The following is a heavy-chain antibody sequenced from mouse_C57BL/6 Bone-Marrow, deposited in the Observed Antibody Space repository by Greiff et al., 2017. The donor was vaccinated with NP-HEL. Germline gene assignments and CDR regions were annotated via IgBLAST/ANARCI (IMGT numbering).Heavy chain of an antibody. D-gene: IGHD1-1*01. CDR2: ISSGGDYI. V-gene: IGHV5-9-1*02. CDR3: TREYYGSSFYAMDY. Sequence: EVMLVESGEGLVKPGGSLKLSCAASGFTFSSYAMSWVRQTPEKRLEWVAYISSGGDYIYYADTVKGRFTISRDNARNTLYLQMSSLKSEDTALYYYTREYYGSSFYAMDYWGQGTSVTVSS. CDR1: GFTFSSYA. J-gene: IGHJ4*01.